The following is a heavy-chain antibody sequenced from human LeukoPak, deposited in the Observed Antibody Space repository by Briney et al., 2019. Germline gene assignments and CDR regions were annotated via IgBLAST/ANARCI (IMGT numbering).Heavy chain of an antibody. CDR3: AGLGYSGYGPRSRFDN. D-gene: IGHD5-12*01. Sequence: SVKVSCKASGGTFSNNAISWVRQAPGQGLEWMGGVIPRFTPNYAQHFQGRVTITTDEATTTAYLELSNLRSDDTTVYYCAGLGYSGYGPRSRFDNWGQGTLITVST. CDR1: GGTFSNNA. V-gene: IGHV1-69*05. CDR2: VIPRFTP. J-gene: IGHJ4*02.